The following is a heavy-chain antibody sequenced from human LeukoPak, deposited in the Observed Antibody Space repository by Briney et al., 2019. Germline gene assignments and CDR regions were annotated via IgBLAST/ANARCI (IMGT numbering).Heavy chain of an antibody. CDR1: GYTFTSYY. Sequence: ASVKVSCKASGYTFTSYYIHWVRQAPGQRLEWMGIISPSVGTTTYAQKLQGRVTMTRDTSTTTVYMELRSLRSEDTAVYYCARIGDYGSGSEGFDPWGQGTLVTVSS. V-gene: IGHV1-46*04. CDR2: ISPSVGTT. J-gene: IGHJ5*02. D-gene: IGHD3-10*01. CDR3: ARIGDYGSGSEGFDP.